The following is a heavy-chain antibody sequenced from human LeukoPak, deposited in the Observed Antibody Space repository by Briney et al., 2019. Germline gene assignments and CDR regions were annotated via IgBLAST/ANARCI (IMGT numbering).Heavy chain of an antibody. V-gene: IGHV3-9*01. J-gene: IGHJ4*02. CDR3: AKDMTLFDY. Sequence: PGGSLRLSCAASGFTFDDYAMHWVRQAPGKGLEWVSGISWNSGSIGYADSVKGRFTISRDNAKNSLYLQMNSLRAEDTAVYYCAKDMTLFDYWGQGTLVTVSS. D-gene: IGHD2-21*02. CDR2: ISWNSGSI. CDR1: GFTFDDYA.